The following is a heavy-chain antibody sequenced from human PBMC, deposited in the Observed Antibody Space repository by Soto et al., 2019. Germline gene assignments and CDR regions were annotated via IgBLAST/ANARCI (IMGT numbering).Heavy chain of an antibody. CDR2: ISSSSSYI. CDR1: GFTFSSYS. J-gene: IGHJ6*02. CDR3: ARAWGLTMAYYYYGMDV. V-gene: IGHV3-21*01. Sequence: PGGSLRLSCAASGFTFSSYSMNWVRQAPGKGLEWVSSISSSSSYIYYADSVKGRFTISRDNAKNSLYLQMNSLRAEDTAVYYCARAWGLTMAYYYYGMDVWGQGTTVTVSS. D-gene: IGHD3-16*01.